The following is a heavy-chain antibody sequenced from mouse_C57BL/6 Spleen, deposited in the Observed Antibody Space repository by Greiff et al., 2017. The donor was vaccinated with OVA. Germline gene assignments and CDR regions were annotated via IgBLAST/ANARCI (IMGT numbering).Heavy chain of an antibody. CDR3: ARPHYYGSSLDYAMDY. J-gene: IGHJ4*01. CDR2: IDPSDSET. V-gene: IGHV1-52*01. D-gene: IGHD1-1*01. Sequence: QVQLQQPGAELVRSGSSVKLSCKASGYTFTSYWMHWVKQRPIQGLEWIGNIDPSDSETHYNQKFKDKATLTVDKSSSTAYMQLSSLTSEDSAVYYCARPHYYGSSLDYAMDYWGQGTSVTVSS. CDR1: GYTFTSYW.